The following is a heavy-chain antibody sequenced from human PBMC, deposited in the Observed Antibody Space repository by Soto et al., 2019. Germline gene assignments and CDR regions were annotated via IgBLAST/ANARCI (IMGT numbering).Heavy chain of an antibody. CDR3: ARDQPLEMVTISDFDI. V-gene: IGHV3-21*01. D-gene: IGHD5-18*01. CDR1: GFTFSSYS. J-gene: IGHJ3*02. CDR2: ISSSSSHI. Sequence: GGSLRLSCAASGFTFSSYSMNWVRQVPGKGLEWVSSISSSSSHIYYADSVKGRFTISRDNAKNSLYLQMNSMRDEDTAVYYCARDQPLEMVTISDFDIWGQGTMVTVSS.